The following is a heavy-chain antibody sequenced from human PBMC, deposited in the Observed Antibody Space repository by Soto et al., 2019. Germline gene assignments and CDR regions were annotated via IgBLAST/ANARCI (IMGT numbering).Heavy chain of an antibody. D-gene: IGHD3-16*01. J-gene: IGHJ4*02. CDR1: DFTFRNYW. V-gene: IGHV3-7*03. CDR2: ISPDGGTT. CDR3: FGGNGGPQ. Sequence: EVQLVESGGDLVQPGGSLRLSCATSDFTFRNYWLNWVRQAPGKGLEWVANISPDGGTTNYVNSVKGRFTVSIDNVRNSDSLQMNSLRVEGTAVYFCFGGNGGPQWGQGTLVTVSS.